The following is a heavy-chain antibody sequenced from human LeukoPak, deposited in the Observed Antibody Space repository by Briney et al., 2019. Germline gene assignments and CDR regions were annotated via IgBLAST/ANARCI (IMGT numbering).Heavy chain of an antibody. CDR2: VYYSGNT. CDR1: GDSISSYY. CDR3: ARDYAFDI. V-gene: IGHV4-59*01. Sequence: SETLSLTCTVSGDSISSYYWSWIRQPPGKGLEWIGCVYYSGNTNYNPSLKSRVTISIDTSKNQFSLKLSSVTAADTAVYYCARDYAFDIWGQGTMVTVSS. J-gene: IGHJ3*02.